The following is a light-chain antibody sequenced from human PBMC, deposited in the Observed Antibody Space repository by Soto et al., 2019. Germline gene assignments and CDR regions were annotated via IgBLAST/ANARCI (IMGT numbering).Light chain of an antibody. Sequence: QLVLTQSPSASAPLGASVTLTCTLSSGHSSYAIAWHRKQPEKGPRYLMKVNSDGSQGKGDGIPDRFSGSSSGTERYLTISSLQSEDEADYYCQTRDSGIVVFGGGTKVTVL. CDR2: VNSDGSQ. J-gene: IGLJ3*02. CDR1: SGHSSYA. V-gene: IGLV4-69*01. CDR3: QTRDSGIVV.